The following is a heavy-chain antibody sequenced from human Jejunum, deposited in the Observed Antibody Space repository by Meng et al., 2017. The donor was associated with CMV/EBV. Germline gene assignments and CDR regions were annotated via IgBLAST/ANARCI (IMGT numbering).Heavy chain of an antibody. J-gene: IGHJ4*02. D-gene: IGHD4-11*01. V-gene: IGHV3-30*03. Sequence: CAVAGLASTTYDILLVRPAPGNGLEWVALLPYAGNNYYYGDSVSGRFTISRENSKNTVYLQMNSLRAEDTAVYYCTTNDYSDLDFQYWGQGTLVTVSS. CDR2: LPYAGNNY. CDR1: GLASTTYD. CDR3: TTNDYSDLDFQY.